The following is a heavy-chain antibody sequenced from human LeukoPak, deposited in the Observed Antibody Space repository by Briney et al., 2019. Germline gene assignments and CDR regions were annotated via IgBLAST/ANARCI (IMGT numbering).Heavy chain of an antibody. V-gene: IGHV4-59*01. CDR3: AKFATVTVPNWLDF. CDR1: GGSISGYF. D-gene: IGHD4-17*01. J-gene: IGHJ5*01. Sequence: SETLSLTCTVSGGSISGYFWSWIRQPPGEGLQFIGYIYYTGTASYNPSLNSRVTMSVDTSKNQFSLKVSSVTAADTAVYYCAKFATVTVPNWLDFWGQGILVAVSS. CDR2: IYYTGTA.